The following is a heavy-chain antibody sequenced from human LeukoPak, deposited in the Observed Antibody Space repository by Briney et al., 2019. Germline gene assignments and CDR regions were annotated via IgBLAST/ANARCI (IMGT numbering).Heavy chain of an antibody. J-gene: IGHJ6*03. CDR2: ISPKSGGT. CDR1: GDTFTDQY. CDR3: ARDQSITMVRGVIIDYYYYYMDV. V-gene: IGHV1-2*02. Sequence: ASVKVSCKASGDTFTDQYIQWMRQAPGQGLEWMGWISPKSGGTKYAQKFQGRVTMTRDTSISTAYMELSRLRSDDTAVYYCARDQSITMVRGVIIDYYYYYMDVWGKGTTVTISS. D-gene: IGHD3-10*01.